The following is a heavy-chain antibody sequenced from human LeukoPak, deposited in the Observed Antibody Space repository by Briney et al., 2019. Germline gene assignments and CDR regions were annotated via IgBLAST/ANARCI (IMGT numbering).Heavy chain of an antibody. CDR1: GYTSTGYY. J-gene: IGHJ4*02. V-gene: IGHV1-2*02. Sequence: ASVKVSCKASGYTSTGYYMHWVRQAPGQGLEWMGWINPNSGGTNYAQKFQGRVTMTRDTSISTAYMELSRLRSDDTAVYYCARAEYYDSSGPVDYWGQGTLVTVSS. CDR3: ARAEYYDSSGPVDY. D-gene: IGHD3-22*01. CDR2: INPNSGGT.